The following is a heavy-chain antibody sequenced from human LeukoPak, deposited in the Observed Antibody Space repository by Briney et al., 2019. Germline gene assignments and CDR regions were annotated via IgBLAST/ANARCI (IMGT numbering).Heavy chain of an antibody. CDR1: GGSISSFY. D-gene: IGHD5-12*01. CDR2: IYYTGST. J-gene: IGHJ6*03. V-gene: IGHV4-59*01. CDR3: GRVVYSGYDFRGAMDV. Sequence: KPSETLSLTCTISGGSISSFYWSWIRQSPGQGLEGIGYIYYTGSTNHNPSLQSPVTISQDTSKNQFSLTLRSVTAADTAVYYCGRVVYSGYDFRGAMDVWGKGTTVTVSS.